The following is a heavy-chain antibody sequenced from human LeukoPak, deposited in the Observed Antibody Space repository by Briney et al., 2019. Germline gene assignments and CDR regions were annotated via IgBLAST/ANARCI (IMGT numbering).Heavy chain of an antibody. CDR1: GFTFTSYS. V-gene: IGHV3-21*01. CDR2: ISSSSNYI. CDR3: AREPGDSSGWSE. J-gene: IGHJ4*02. Sequence: GGSLRLSCAASGFTFTSYSMNWVRQAPGKGLEWVSSISSSSNYIYYADSVRGRFTISRDNAKNSLYLQMNSLRAEDTAVYYCAREPGDSSGWSEWGQGTLVTVSS. D-gene: IGHD6-19*01.